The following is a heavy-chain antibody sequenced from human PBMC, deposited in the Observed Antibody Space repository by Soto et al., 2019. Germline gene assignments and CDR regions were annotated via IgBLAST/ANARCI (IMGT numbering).Heavy chain of an antibody. V-gene: IGHV3-48*01. J-gene: IGHJ4*02. Sequence: EVQLVESGGGLVQPGGSLRLSCAASGFTFSSYSMNWVRQAPGKGLEWVSYISSSSTIYYADSVKGRFTISRDNAKNSLYLQMNSLRAEDTAVYYCARDWGYSYGPNDYWGQGTLVTVSS. CDR3: ARDWGYSYGPNDY. D-gene: IGHD5-18*01. CDR1: GFTFSSYS. CDR2: ISSSSTI.